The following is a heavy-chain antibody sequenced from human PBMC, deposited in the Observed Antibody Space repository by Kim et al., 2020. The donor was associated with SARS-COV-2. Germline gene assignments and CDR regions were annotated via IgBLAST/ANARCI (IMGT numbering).Heavy chain of an antibody. J-gene: IGHJ5*02. Sequence: SETLSLTCTVSGGSISSSSYYWGWIRQPPGKGLEWIGSIYYSGSTYYNPSLKSRVTISVDTSKNQFSLKLSSVTAADTAVYYCARHEQAPDWPDWFDPWGQGTMVTVSS. V-gene: IGHV4-39*01. CDR1: GGSISSSSYY. CDR2: IYYSGST. D-gene: IGHD3-9*01. CDR3: ARHEQAPDWPDWFDP.